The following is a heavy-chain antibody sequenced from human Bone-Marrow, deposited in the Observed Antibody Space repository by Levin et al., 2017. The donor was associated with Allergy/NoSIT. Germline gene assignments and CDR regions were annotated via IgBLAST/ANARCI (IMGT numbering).Heavy chain of an antibody. Sequence: SETLSLTCTVFGGSISSGGYYWSWIRQHPGKGLEWIGYIYYSGSTYYNPSLKSRVTISVDTSKNQFSLKLSSVTAADRAVYYCARANYDILTGYSDYWGQGTLVTVSA. CDR2: IYYSGST. J-gene: IGHJ4*02. CDR1: GGSISSGGYY. CDR3: ARANYDILTGYSDY. D-gene: IGHD3-9*01. V-gene: IGHV4-31*03.